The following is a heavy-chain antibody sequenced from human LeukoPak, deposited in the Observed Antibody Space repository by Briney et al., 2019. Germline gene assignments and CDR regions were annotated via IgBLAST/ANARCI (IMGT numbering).Heavy chain of an antibody. CDR2: ISGSGGST. CDR3: AKDGLQNTAMVVNSFDY. J-gene: IGHJ4*02. Sequence: GGTLRLSCAASGFTFSSYGMSWVRQAPGKGLEWVSAISGSGGSTYYADSVKGRFTISRDNSKNTLYLQMNSLRAEDTAVYYCAKDGLQNTAMVVNSFDYWGQGTLVTVSS. D-gene: IGHD5-18*01. CDR1: GFTFSSYG. V-gene: IGHV3-23*01.